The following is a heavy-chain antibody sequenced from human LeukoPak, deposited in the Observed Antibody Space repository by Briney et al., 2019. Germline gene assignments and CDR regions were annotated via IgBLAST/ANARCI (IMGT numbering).Heavy chain of an antibody. D-gene: IGHD6-13*01. V-gene: IGHV3-9*01. CDR2: ISWNSGSI. CDR3: AKDSGIAAAGRFYYYYGMDV. Sequence: PGGSLRLSCAASGFTFDDYAMHWVRQAPGKGLEWVSGISWNSGSIGYADSVKGRFTISRDNAKNSLYLQMNSLRAEDTALYYCAKDSGIAAAGRFYYYYGMDVWGQGTTVTVSS. J-gene: IGHJ6*02. CDR1: GFTFDDYA.